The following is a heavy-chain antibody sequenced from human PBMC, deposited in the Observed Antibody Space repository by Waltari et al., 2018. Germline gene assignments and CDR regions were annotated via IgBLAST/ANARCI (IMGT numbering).Heavy chain of an antibody. CDR2: IRSKAYGGTT. Sequence: EVQLVESGGGLVQPGRSLRLSCTASGFTFGDCAIRWVRQAPGKGRKWLGFIRSKAYGGTTEYAAAVEGRFTIARDDSKSSAYLQMNSLKTEDTAVYYCTPSAIVARGYCGQGTLVTVSS. V-gene: IGHV3-49*04. J-gene: IGHJ4*02. CDR1: GFTFGDCA. CDR3: TPSAIVARGY. D-gene: IGHD5-12*01.